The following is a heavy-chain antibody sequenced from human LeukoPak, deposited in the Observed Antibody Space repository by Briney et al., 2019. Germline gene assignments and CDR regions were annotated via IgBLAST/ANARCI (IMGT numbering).Heavy chain of an antibody. CDR2: INPNSGGT. CDR1: GYTFTGYY. J-gene: IGHJ4*02. V-gene: IGHV1-2*02. D-gene: IGHD2-2*01. Sequence: ASVKVSCKASGYTFTGYYMHWVRQAPGQGLEWMGWINPNSGGTNYAQKFQGRVTMTRDTSISTAYMELSRLRSDDTAVYYCATVPRVDRTPETCPYYFDYWGQGTLVTVSS. CDR3: ATVPRVDRTPETCPYYFDY.